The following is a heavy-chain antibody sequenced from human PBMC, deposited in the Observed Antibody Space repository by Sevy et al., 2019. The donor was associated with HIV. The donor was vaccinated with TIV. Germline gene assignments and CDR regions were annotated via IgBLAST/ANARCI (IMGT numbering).Heavy chain of an antibody. Sequence: GGSLRLSCAASGFTFSKYSMSWVRQPPGKGLEWVSTLSFGCGEINYADSVKGRFTISRDNSKSSVYLQMNNLRPEDTTVYYCAREGCTKPHDYWGQGTMVTVSS. V-gene: IGHV3-23*01. CDR3: AREGCTKPHDY. D-gene: IGHD2-8*01. CDR2: LSFGCGEI. J-gene: IGHJ4*02. CDR1: GFTFSKYS.